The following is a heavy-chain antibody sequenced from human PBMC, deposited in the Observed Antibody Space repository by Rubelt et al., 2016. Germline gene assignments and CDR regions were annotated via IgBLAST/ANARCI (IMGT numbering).Heavy chain of an antibody. CDR3: ARDARPGGYDSSGYYY. D-gene: IGHD3-22*01. Sequence: GTANYAQKLQGRVTMTTDTSTSTAYMELRSLRSDDTAVYYCARDARPGGYDSSGYYYWGQGTLVTVSS. J-gene: IGHJ4*02. V-gene: IGHV1-18*01. CDR2: GTA.